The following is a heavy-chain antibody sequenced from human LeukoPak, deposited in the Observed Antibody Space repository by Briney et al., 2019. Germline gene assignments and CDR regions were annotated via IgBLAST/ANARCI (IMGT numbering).Heavy chain of an antibody. V-gene: IGHV3-9*01. CDR1: GFTFDDYA. CDR2: ITWNSGGI. J-gene: IGHJ4*02. D-gene: IGHD6-13*01. CDR3: AKVHSSSWYAHFDY. Sequence: GGSLRLSCAASGFTFDDYAMHWVRHAPGKGLEWVSGITWNSGGIGYADSVKGRFTVSRDNAKNSLYLQMNSLRAEDTALYYCAKVHSSSWYAHFDYWGQGTLVTVPS.